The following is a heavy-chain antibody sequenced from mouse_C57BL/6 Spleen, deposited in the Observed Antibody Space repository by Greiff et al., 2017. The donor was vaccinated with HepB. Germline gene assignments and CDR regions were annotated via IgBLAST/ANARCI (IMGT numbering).Heavy chain of an antibody. J-gene: IGHJ1*03. V-gene: IGHV5-16*01. D-gene: IGHD1-1*01. CDR3: ARGELLLGYFDV. CDR1: GFTFSDYY. CDR2: INYDGSST. Sequence: EVKVEESEGGLVQPGSSMKLSCTASGFTFSDYYMAWVRQVPEKGLEWVANINYDGSSTYYLDSLKSRFIISRDNAKNILYLQMSSLKSEDTATYYCARGELLLGYFDVWGTGTTVTVSS.